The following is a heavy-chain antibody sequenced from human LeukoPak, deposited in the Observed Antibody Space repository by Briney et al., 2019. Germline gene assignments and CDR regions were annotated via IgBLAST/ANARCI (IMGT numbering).Heavy chain of an antibody. CDR1: GGSISSYY. V-gene: IGHV4-4*07. CDR3: ARSPRGSGSSTLLGVAFDL. Sequence: SETLSLTCTVSGGSISSYYWSWIRQPAGKGLEWIGRIYISGSTNYNPSLKSRVTMSVDTSKNQFSLKLSSVTAADTAVYYCARSPRGSGSSTLLGVAFDLWGQGTIVTVSS. CDR2: IYISGST. D-gene: IGHD3-10*01. J-gene: IGHJ3*01.